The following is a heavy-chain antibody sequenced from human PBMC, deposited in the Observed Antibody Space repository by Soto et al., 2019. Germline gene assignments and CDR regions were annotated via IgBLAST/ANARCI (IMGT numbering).Heavy chain of an antibody. D-gene: IGHD3-10*01. V-gene: IGHV4-34*01. CDR3: ARSGTARVYGSGSYFAY. Sequence: SETLSLTCAVYGGSFSGYYWSWIRQPPGKGLEWIGEINHSGSTNYNPSLKSRVTISVDTSKNQFSLKLSSVTAADTAVYYCARSGTARVYGSGSYFAYWGQGTLVTVSS. CDR2: INHSGST. J-gene: IGHJ4*02. CDR1: GGSFSGYY.